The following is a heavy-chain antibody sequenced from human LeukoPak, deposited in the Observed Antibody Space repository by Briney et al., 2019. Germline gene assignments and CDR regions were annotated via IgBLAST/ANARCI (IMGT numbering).Heavy chain of an antibody. CDR1: GYTFTGYY. V-gene: IGHV1-2*02. CDR3: ASPGGEREWLPFDY. J-gene: IGHJ4*02. Sequence: ASVKVSCKASGYTFTGYYMHWVRQAPGQGLEWMGWISPNSGGTNYAQKFQGRVTMTRDTSISTAYMELSRLRSDDTAVYYCASPGGEREWLPFDYWGQGTLVTVSS. D-gene: IGHD3-3*01. CDR2: ISPNSGGT.